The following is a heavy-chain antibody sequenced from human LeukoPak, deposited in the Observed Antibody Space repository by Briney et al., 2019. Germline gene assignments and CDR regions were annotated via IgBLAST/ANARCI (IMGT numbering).Heavy chain of an antibody. D-gene: IGHD1-26*01. CDR3: ARDQRRVGFDY. CDR1: GGSISSYY. V-gene: IGHV4-59*01. J-gene: IGHJ4*02. CDR2: IYYSGST. Sequence: PSETLPLTCTVSGGSISSYYWSWIRQPPGKGLEWIGYIYYSGSTNYNPSLKSRVTISVDTSKNQFSLKLSSVTAADTAVYYCARDQRRVGFDYWGQGTLVTVSS.